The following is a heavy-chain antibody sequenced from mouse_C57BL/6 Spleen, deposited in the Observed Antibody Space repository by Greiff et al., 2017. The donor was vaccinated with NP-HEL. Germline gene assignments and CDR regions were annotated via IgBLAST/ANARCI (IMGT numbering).Heavy chain of an antibody. CDR1: GYTFTRYW. CDR3: ARESHYGSSPYYYAMDY. CDR2: IHPNSGST. Sequence: VQLQQPGAELVKPGASVKLSCKASGYTFTRYWMHWVKQRPGQGLEWIGMIHPNSGSTNYNEKFKSKATLTVDKSSSTAYMQLSSLTSEDSAVYYCARESHYGSSPYYYAMDYWGQGTSVTVSS. V-gene: IGHV1-64*01. J-gene: IGHJ4*01. D-gene: IGHD1-1*01.